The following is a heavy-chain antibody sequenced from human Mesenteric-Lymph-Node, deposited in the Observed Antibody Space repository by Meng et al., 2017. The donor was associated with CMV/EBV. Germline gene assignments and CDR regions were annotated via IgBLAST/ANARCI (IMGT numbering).Heavy chain of an antibody. Sequence: SETLSLTCSVSGGSISTYHWSWIRQPPGKGLEWLGYIYYGGNNYNPSLKSRVTISVDTSKNQFSLKLSAVTAADTAVYYCARGDGYNYFDYWGQGTVVTVSS. J-gene: IGHJ4*02. D-gene: IGHD5-24*01. CDR1: GGSISTYH. CDR3: ARGDGYNYFDY. CDR2: IYYGGN. V-gene: IGHV4-59*01.